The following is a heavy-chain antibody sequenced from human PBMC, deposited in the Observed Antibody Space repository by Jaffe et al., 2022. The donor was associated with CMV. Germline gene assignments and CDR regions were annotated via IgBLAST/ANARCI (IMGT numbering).Heavy chain of an antibody. CDR3: ARRGDYGDYEEYYFDY. Sequence: QLQLQESGPGLVKPSETLSLTCTVSGGSISSSSYYWGWIRQPPGKGLEWIGSIYYSGSTYYNPSLKSRVTISVDTSKNQFSLKLSSVTAADTAVYYCARRGDYGDYEEYYFDYWGQGTLVTVSS. J-gene: IGHJ4*02. V-gene: IGHV4-39*01. D-gene: IGHD4-17*01. CDR2: IYYSGST. CDR1: GGSISSSSYY.